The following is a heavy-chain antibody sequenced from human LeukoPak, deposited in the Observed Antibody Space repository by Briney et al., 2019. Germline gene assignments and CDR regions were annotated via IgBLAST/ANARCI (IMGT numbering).Heavy chain of an antibody. J-gene: IGHJ6*03. Sequence: ASVKVSCKASGYTFTSYDINWVRQAPGQGLEWMGGIIPIFGTANYAQKFQGRVTITADKSTSTAYMELSSLRSEDTAVYYCATGSGSEREYYYYYYMDVWGKGTTVTVSS. CDR2: IIPIFGTA. V-gene: IGHV1-69*06. D-gene: IGHD1-26*01. CDR3: ATGSGSEREYYYYYYMDV. CDR1: GYTFTSYD.